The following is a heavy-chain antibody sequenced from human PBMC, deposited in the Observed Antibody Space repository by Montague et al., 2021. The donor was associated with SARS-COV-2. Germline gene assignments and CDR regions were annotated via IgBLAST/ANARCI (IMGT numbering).Heavy chain of an antibody. CDR2: IYHSGST. Sequence: SETLSLTCAVSGGSISSSNWWSGVRQPPGKGLEWIGEIYHSGSTNYNPSLKSRVTISVDKSKNQFSLKLSSVTAADTAVYYCARGYSSGWYGYYYYGMDVWGQGTTVTVSS. D-gene: IGHD6-19*01. CDR1: GGSISSSNW. CDR3: ARGYSSGWYGYYYYGMDV. J-gene: IGHJ6*02. V-gene: IGHV4-4*02.